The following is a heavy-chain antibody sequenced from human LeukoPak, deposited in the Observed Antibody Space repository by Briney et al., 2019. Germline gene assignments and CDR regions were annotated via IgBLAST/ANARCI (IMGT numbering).Heavy chain of an antibody. CDR3: ARAAYDFWSGYVPGAFDI. V-gene: IGHV4-59*01. CDR2: IYYSGST. Sequence: SETLSLTCTVSGGSISSYYWSWIRQPPGKGLEWIGYIYYSGSTNYNPSLKSRVTISVDTSKNQFSLKPSSVTAADTAVYYCARAAYDFWSGYVPGAFDIWGQGTMVTVSS. D-gene: IGHD3-3*01. J-gene: IGHJ3*02. CDR1: GGSISSYY.